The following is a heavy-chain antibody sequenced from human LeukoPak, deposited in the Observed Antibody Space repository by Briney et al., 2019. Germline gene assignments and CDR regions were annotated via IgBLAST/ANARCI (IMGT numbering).Heavy chain of an antibody. CDR2: INPNSGGT. V-gene: IGHV1-2*02. CDR3: ARASHSGDEVGY. Sequence: ASVKVSCKASGYTFTGYYMHWVRQAPGQGLEWMGWINPNSGGTNYAQKFQGRVTMTRDTSISTAYMELSRPRSDDTAVYYCARASHSGDEVGYWGQGTLVTVSS. J-gene: IGHJ4*02. D-gene: IGHD7-27*01. CDR1: GYTFTGYY.